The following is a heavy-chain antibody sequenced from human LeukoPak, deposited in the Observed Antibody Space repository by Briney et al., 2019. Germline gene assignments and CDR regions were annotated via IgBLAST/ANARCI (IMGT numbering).Heavy chain of an antibody. CDR3: ARGRVRDYYGSGSYLWYNWFDP. CDR1: GGSFSGYY. Sequence: SETLSLTCAVYGGSFSGYYWSWIRQPPGKGLEWIGEINHSGSTNYNPSLKSRVTISVDTSKNQFSLKLSSVTAADTAVYYCARGRVRDYYGSGSYLWYNWFDPWGQGTLVTVSS. J-gene: IGHJ5*02. V-gene: IGHV4-34*01. CDR2: INHSGST. D-gene: IGHD3-10*01.